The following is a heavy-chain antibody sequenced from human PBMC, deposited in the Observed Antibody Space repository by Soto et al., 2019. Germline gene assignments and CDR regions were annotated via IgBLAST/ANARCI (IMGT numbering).Heavy chain of an antibody. V-gene: IGHV3-23*01. CDR3: ALPRGYGVFDAVDI. CDR1: GFIFSTYA. CDR2: ISSSGDGA. Sequence: EVQLLETGGGLVQPGGSLSLSCAASGFIFSTYAMNWVRQAPGKGLEWVSAISSSGDGAFYAESVRGRFTIPRDNSINTLYLHMRSLRPEDTAVYYGALPRGYGVFDAVDIWGQGTMVTVSS. D-gene: IGHD4-17*01. J-gene: IGHJ3*02.